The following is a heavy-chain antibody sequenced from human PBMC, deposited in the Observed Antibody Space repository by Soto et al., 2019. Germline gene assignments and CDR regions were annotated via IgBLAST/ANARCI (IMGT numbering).Heavy chain of an antibody. D-gene: IGHD3-22*01. CDR1: GFSFSDFF. Sequence: NPGGSLRLSCAASGFSFSDFFINWVRQAPGKGLEWVSSISSNGGYIYYADSVKGRFAVSRDNAKNSLYLQMNSLRAEDTAVYFCAKAHKAYFYDSSAYPDFDYWGQGTLVTVSS. V-gene: IGHV3-21*01. J-gene: IGHJ4*02. CDR2: ISSNGGYI. CDR3: AKAHKAYFYDSSAYPDFDY.